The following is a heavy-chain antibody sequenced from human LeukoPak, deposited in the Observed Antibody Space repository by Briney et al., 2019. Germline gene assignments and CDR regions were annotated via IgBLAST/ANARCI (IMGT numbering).Heavy chain of an antibody. J-gene: IGHJ4*02. V-gene: IGHV4-39*01. CDR3: ASTLNLRWPTRGDY. Sequence: NPSETLSLTCTVSGGSISSSSYYWGWIRQPPGKGLEWIGSIYYSGSTYYNPSLKSRVTISVDTSKNQFSLKLSSVTAADTAVYYCASTLNLRWPTRGDYWGQGTLVTASS. D-gene: IGHD4-23*01. CDR2: IYYSGST. CDR1: GGSISSSSYY.